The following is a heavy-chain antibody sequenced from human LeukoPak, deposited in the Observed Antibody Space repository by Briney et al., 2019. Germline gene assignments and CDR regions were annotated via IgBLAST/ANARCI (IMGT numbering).Heavy chain of an antibody. CDR3: ARVGWLQLGGGFDY. V-gene: IGHV4-30-4*01. D-gene: IGHD5-24*01. CDR1: GGSISSGDYY. Sequence: SQTLSLTCTVSGGSISSGDYYWRWIRQPPGTGLEWIGYIYYSGSTYYNPSLKSRVTISVDTSKNQFSLKLSSVTAADTAVYYCARVGWLQLGGGFDYWGQGTLVTVSS. J-gene: IGHJ4*02. CDR2: IYYSGST.